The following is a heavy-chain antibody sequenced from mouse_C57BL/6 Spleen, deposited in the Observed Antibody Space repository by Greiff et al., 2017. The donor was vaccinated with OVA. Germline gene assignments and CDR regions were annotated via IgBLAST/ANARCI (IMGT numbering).Heavy chain of an antibody. CDR2: IYPGSGST. CDR3: ERRGYYDGSSYGGGAMDY. D-gene: IGHD1-1*01. CDR1: GYTFTSSW. V-gene: IGHV1-55*01. J-gene: IGHJ4*01. Sequence: QVQLQQPGAELVKPGASVKMSCKASGYTFTSSWITWVKQRPGHGLEWIGDIYPGSGSTNYNEKFKSKATLTVDTSSSTAYLQLSSLRSEDSAVYDGERRGYYDGSSYGGGAMDYWGQGTSVTVSS.